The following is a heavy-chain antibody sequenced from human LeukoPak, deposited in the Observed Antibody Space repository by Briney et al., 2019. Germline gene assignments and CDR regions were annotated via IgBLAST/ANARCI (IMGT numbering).Heavy chain of an antibody. V-gene: IGHV4-34*01. Sequence: PSETLSLTCAVYGGSFSGYYWSWIRQPPGKGLEWIGEINHSGSTNYNPSLKSRVTISVDTSKNQFSLKLSSVTAADTAVYYCARGNQPDLTGDSVDTAMALDYWGQGTLVTVSS. CDR1: GGSFSGYY. J-gene: IGHJ4*02. D-gene: IGHD5-18*01. CDR2: INHSGST. CDR3: ARGNQPDLTGDSVDTAMALDY.